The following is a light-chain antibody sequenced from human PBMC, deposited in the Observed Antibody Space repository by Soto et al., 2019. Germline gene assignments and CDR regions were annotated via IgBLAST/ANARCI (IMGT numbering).Light chain of an antibody. Sequence: EIVLTQSPATLSLSPGERSTLSCRASQNVANYLDWYQQKPGQPPRLLIYDASSRPPGIPDRFSGSGSGTDFTLTISRLEPEDFAVYYCQQSATFGPGTKVDIK. CDR1: QNVANY. CDR2: DAS. CDR3: QQSAT. V-gene: IGKV3-11*01. J-gene: IGKJ3*01.